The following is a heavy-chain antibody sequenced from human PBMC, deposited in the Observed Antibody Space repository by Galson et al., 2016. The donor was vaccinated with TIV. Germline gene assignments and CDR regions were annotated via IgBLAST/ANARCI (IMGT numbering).Heavy chain of an antibody. CDR3: ARGPRLRTSLFEDITKTFDY. Sequence: ETLSLTCAVYGGSFSGYFWSWIRQSPGGGLEWIGEINHSGTTRYSPSLKSRVTISLDMARNQLSLKVTSVTATDTAVYYCARGPRLRTSLFEDITKTFDYWGQGARVTASS. J-gene: IGHJ4*02. V-gene: IGHV4-34*01. CDR2: INHSGTT. D-gene: IGHD3-3*01. CDR1: GGSFSGYF.